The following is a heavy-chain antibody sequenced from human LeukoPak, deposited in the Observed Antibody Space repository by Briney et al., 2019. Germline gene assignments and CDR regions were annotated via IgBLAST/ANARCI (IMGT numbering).Heavy chain of an antibody. Sequence: SETLSLTCTVSGYSISSGYYWGWIRQPPGKGLEWIGSIYHSGSTYYNPSLKSRVTISVDTSKNQFSLKLSSVTAADTAVYYCAQESGYWAWGQGTMVTVSS. D-gene: IGHD5-12*01. CDR3: AQESGYWA. CDR1: GYSISSGYY. V-gene: IGHV4-38-2*02. CDR2: IYHSGST. J-gene: IGHJ3*01.